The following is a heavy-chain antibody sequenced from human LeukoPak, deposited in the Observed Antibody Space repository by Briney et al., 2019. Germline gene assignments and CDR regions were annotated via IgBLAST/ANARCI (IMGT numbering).Heavy chain of an antibody. D-gene: IGHD3-16*01. CDR2: IYSDGTI. CDR1: GFTFSSYE. J-gene: IGHJ4*02. CDR3: AREVGGGASGQ. V-gene: IGHV3-66*01. Sequence: GESLRLSCAASGFTFSSYEMNWVRQAPGKGLEWVSVIYSDGTISYADSVKGRFTISRDNSENTLYLQMNSLRVEDTAVYYCAREVGGGASGQWGQGTLVTVSS.